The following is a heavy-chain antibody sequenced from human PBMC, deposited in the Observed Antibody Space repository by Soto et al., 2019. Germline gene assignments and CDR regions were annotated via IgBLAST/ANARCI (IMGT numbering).Heavy chain of an antibody. V-gene: IGHV3-30*18. J-gene: IGHJ4*02. Sequence: VQLVESGGGVVQPGRSLRLSRAASGFTFSDYAMHWVRQAPGKGLEWVAVVSHDGRNTHYAESVKGRFTISRDSSKNAVSLEMSSLRAEDTAVYYCAKGGRQWLVTSDFNYWGQGSLVTVSS. D-gene: IGHD6-19*01. CDR1: GFTFSDYA. CDR2: VSHDGRNT. CDR3: AKGGRQWLVTSDFNY.